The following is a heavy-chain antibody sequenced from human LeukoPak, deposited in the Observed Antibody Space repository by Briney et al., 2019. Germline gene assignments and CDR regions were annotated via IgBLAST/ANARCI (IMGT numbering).Heavy chain of an antibody. CDR2: ISGSGGST. CDR1: GFTFSSYG. V-gene: IGHV3-23*01. J-gene: IGHJ5*02. D-gene: IGHD1-26*01. CDR3: AKDGPRIVGATRPAGFDP. Sequence: GGTLRLSCAASGFTFSSYGMSWVRQAPGKGLEWVSAISGSGGSTYYADSVKGRFTIFRDNSKNTLYLQMNSLRPEDTAVYYCAKDGPRIVGATRPAGFDPWGQGTLVTVSS.